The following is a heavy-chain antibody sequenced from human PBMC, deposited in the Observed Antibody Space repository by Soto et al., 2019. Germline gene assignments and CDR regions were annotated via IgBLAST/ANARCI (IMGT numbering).Heavy chain of an antibody. CDR3: AREAKRGYDSSGYYRAYYYGMDV. D-gene: IGHD3-22*01. CDR2: ISAYNGNT. J-gene: IGHJ6*02. V-gene: IGHV1-18*04. CDR1: GYTFTSYG. Sequence: QVQLVQSGAEVKKPGASVKVSCKASGYTFTSYGISWVRQAPGQGLEWMGWISAYNGNTNYAQKLQGRVTMTTDTSMSTAYMGLRSLRSDDTAVYYCAREAKRGYDSSGYYRAYYYGMDVWGQGTTVTVSS.